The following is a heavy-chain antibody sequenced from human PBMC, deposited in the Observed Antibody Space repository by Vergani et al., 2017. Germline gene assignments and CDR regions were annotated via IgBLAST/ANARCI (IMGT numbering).Heavy chain of an antibody. D-gene: IGHD6-19*01. J-gene: IGHJ6*02. Sequence: EVQLLESGGGLVQPGGSLRLSCAASGFTFSSYAMSWVRQAPGKGLEWVSAISGSGGSTYYADSVKGRFTISSDNSKNTVYLQMNSLRAEDTAVYYCAKRIAVSGRKYYGMDVWGQGTTGTVSS. CDR2: ISGSGGST. CDR3: AKRIAVSGRKYYGMDV. V-gene: IGHV3-23*01. CDR1: GFTFSSYA.